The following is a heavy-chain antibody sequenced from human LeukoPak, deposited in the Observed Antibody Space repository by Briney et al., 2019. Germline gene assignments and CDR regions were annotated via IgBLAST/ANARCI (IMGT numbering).Heavy chain of an antibody. J-gene: IGHJ4*02. CDR1: GFSFNFYT. CDR2: ISSNSRYI. D-gene: IGHD3-9*01. CDR3: ARSVDTRTYDLLTGYSDL. Sequence: PGGSLRLSCAASGFSFNFYTMTWVRQAPGKGLEWFSSISSNSRYIRYADSLKGRFTISRDNAKNSLFLQMNNLRAADTAVYYCARSVDTRTYDLLTGYSDLWGQGTLVTVHS. V-gene: IGHV3-21*01.